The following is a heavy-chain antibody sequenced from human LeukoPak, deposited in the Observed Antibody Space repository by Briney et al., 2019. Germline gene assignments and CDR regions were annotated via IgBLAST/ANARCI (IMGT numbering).Heavy chain of an antibody. D-gene: IGHD3-10*01. J-gene: IGHJ6*03. V-gene: IGHV4-39*01. CDR1: GGSISSSSYY. CDR3: ARQVGDLRSSGSYYHYYYYYYYMDV. Sequence: SSETLSLTCTVSGGSISSSSYYWGWIRQPPGKGPEWIGSIFYSGSTYYNPSLKSRVTISVDTSKNQFSLKLSSVTAADTAVYYCARQVGDLRSSGSYYHYYYYYYYMDVWGKGTTVTVSS. CDR2: IFYSGST.